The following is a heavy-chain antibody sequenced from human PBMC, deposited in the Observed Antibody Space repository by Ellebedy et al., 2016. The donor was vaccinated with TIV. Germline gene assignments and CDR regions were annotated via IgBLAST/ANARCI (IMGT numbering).Heavy chain of an antibody. Sequence: AASVKVSCKASGYTFTDYDINWVRQAPGQGLEYLGWLKPGSGNTGYAQKFEGRVTMIRDTSTSTVYIELSSLRSDGTAVYYCARAVTTGGINVFDYWGQGTLVTVSS. J-gene: IGHJ4*02. CDR2: LKPGSGNT. D-gene: IGHD2-15*01. CDR3: ARAVTTGGINVFDY. CDR1: GYTFTDYD. V-gene: IGHV1-8*01.